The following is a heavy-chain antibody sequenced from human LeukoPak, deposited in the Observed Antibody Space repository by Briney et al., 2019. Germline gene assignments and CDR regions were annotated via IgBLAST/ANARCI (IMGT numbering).Heavy chain of an antibody. CDR3: ARSSYYYDSSGYPFDY. V-gene: IGHV5-51*01. Sequence: GESLKISCKGSGYSXTXXWIGXVXXXPGXXXXXXXXXYPGXXDTRXXPSFXGQVTISADKSISTAYLQWSSLKASDTAMYYCARSSYYYDSSGYPFDYWGQGTLVTVSS. J-gene: IGHJ4*02. CDR2: XYPGXXDT. D-gene: IGHD3-22*01. CDR1: GYSXTXXW.